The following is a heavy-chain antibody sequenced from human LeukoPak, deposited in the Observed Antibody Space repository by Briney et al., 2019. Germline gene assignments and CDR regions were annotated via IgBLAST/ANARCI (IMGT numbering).Heavy chain of an antibody. CDR3: TRDEGLVAGIWRAYDI. D-gene: IGHD6-19*01. V-gene: IGHV3-23*01. CDR1: GFTFSSYA. J-gene: IGHJ3*02. CDR2: ISGSGGST. Sequence: QPGGSLRLSCAASGFTFSSYAMSWVRQAPGKGLEWVSIISGSGGSTYYADSVKGRFTISRDNSKNTLYLQMDSLRAEDTAVYYCTRDEGLVAGIWRAYDIWGQGTMVTVSS.